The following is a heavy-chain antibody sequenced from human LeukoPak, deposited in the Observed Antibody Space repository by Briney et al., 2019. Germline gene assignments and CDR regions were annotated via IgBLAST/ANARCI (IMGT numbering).Heavy chain of an antibody. CDR3: ARDPRSTPYYYGSGSYYMPGFDY. Sequence: PSETLSLTCTVSGGSISSSSYYWGWIRQPPGKGLEWIGSIYYSGSTYYNPSLKSRVTISVDTSKNQFSLKLSSVTAADTAVYYCARDPRSTPYYYGSGSYYMPGFDYWGQGTLVTVSS. D-gene: IGHD3-10*01. V-gene: IGHV4-39*07. CDR1: GGSISSSSYY. CDR2: IYYSGST. J-gene: IGHJ4*02.